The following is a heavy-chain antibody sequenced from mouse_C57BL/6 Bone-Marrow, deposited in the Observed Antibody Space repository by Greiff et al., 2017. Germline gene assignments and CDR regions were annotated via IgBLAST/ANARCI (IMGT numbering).Heavy chain of an antibody. J-gene: IGHJ2*01. CDR2: IHPNSGST. V-gene: IGHV1-64*01. CDR1: GYTFTSYW. CDR3: ARDYYGSRRDYFDY. Sequence: QVQLQQPGAELVKPGASVKLSCKASGYTFTSYWMHWVKQRPGQGLEWIGMIHPNSGSTNYNEKFKSKATLTVDKSSSPAYMQLSSLTSEDSAVYYCARDYYGSRRDYFDYWGQGTTLTVSS. D-gene: IGHD1-1*01.